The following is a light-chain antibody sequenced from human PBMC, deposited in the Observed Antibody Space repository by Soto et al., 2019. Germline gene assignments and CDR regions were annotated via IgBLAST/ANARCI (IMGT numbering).Light chain of an antibody. CDR1: SSDVGGYNY. V-gene: IGLV2-14*01. CDR2: EVS. Sequence: QSALTQPASVSGSPGQSITISCTGTSSDVGGYNYVSWYQQHPGKAPKLMIYEVSNRLSGVSTRFSGSKSGNTASLTISGLQAEDEADYYCSSYTISTTLVFGTGTKVTVL. J-gene: IGLJ1*01. CDR3: SSYTISTTLV.